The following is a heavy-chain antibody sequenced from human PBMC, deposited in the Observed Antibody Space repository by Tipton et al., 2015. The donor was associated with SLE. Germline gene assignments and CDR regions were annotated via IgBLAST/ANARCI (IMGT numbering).Heavy chain of an antibody. J-gene: IGHJ3*01. CDR3: ARALPFNYDFWSGYSTDPFDV. D-gene: IGHD3-3*01. CDR1: GGSISNLY. Sequence: TLSLTCNVSGGSISNLYWSWIRQPPGKPLEWIGYVYYGGSTKYNPSLKSRVTMSVDTSKNQFSLKLTSVTAADTAVYYCARALPFNYDFWSGYSTDPFDVWGQGTMVTVSA. CDR2: VYYGGST. V-gene: IGHV4-59*11.